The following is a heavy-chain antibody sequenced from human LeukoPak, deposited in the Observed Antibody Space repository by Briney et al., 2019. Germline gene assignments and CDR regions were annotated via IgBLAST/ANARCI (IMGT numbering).Heavy chain of an antibody. CDR2: INPNSGGT. CDR1: GYTFTGYY. D-gene: IGHD3-10*01. J-gene: IGHJ5*02. V-gene: IGHV1-2*02. CDR3: AREYTYYYGSGSYSHRDWFDP. Sequence: ASVTVSCKASGYTFTGYYMHWVRQAPGQGLEWMGWINPNSGGTNYAQKFQGRVTMTRDTSISTAYMELSRLRSDDTAVYYCAREYTYYYGSGSYSHRDWFDPWGQGTLVTVSS.